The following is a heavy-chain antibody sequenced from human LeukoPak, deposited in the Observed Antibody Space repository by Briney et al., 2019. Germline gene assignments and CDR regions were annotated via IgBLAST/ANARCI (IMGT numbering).Heavy chain of an antibody. J-gene: IGHJ1*01. CDR3: ARDPAAAEGYFQH. V-gene: IGHV3-30-3*01. Sequence: PGGSLRLSCAASGFTFSSYAMHWVRQAPGKGLEWVAVISYDGSNKYYADSVKGRFTISRDNSKNTLYLQMNSLRAEDTAVYYCARDPAAAEGYFQHWGQGTLVTVSS. CDR1: GFTFSSYA. CDR2: ISYDGSNK. D-gene: IGHD6-13*01.